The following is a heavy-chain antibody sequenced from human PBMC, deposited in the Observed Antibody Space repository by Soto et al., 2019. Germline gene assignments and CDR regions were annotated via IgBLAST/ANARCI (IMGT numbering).Heavy chain of an antibody. CDR1: GGSISSGGYY. CDR3: ARDPPDFLSAFDY. V-gene: IGHV4-31*03. J-gene: IGHJ4*02. CDR2: IYYSGST. Sequence: PSETLSLTCTVSGGSISSGGYYWSWIRQHPGKGLGWIGYIYYSGSTYYNPSLKSRVTISVDTSKNQFSLKLSSVTAADTAVYYCARDPPDFLSAFDYWGRGTLVTASS. D-gene: IGHD6-19*01.